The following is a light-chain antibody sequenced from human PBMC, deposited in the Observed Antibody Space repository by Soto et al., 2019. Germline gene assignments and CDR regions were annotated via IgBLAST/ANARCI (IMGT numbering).Light chain of an antibody. CDR2: DNS. CDR1: NIGSEP. CDR3: QVWESGSENYV. Sequence: ELTQPPSVSVAPGQTATITCGGNNIGSEPVHWYQQRPGQAPVLVVYDNSDRPSGIPERLSGSKSGNTATLTISRVEAGDEADYYCQVWESGSENYVFGPGTKVTVL. J-gene: IGLJ1*01. V-gene: IGLV3-21*02.